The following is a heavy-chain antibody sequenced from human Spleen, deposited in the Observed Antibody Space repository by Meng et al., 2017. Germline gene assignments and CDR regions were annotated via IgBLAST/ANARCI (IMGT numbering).Heavy chain of an antibody. CDR3: AHSTRFGELPFDY. Sequence: TLSLTCAVSGGSISSSNWWSWVRQPPGKALEWLALIYWNDDKRYSPSLKSRLTITKDTSKNQVVLTMTNMDPVDTATYYCAHSTRFGELPFDYWGQGTLVTVSS. CDR2: IYWNDDK. J-gene: IGHJ4*02. D-gene: IGHD3-10*01. CDR1: GGSISSSNW. V-gene: IGHV2-5*01.